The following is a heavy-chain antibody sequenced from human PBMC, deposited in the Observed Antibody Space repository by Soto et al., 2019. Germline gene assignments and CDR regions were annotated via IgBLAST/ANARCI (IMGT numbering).Heavy chain of an antibody. CDR1: GFTFATYG. J-gene: IGHJ6*02. D-gene: IGHD3-22*01. CDR3: ARDMNGNYYDNSGYNVHYYYYGMDV. Sequence: PGGSLRLSCEASGFTFATYGIHWVRQAPGKGLEWVAVIWHDGSNKNYADSVKGRFTVSRDNSKNTMYLQMNSLSAEDTAVYYCARDMNGNYYDNSGYNVHYYYYGMDVWGQGTTVTVSS. CDR2: IWHDGSNK. V-gene: IGHV3-33*01.